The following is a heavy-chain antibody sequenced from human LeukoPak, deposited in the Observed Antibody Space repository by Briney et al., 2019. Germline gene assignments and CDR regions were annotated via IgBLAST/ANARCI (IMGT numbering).Heavy chain of an antibody. CDR2: ISGSGGST. CDR3: AKGSGSYRFDY. J-gene: IGHJ4*02. V-gene: IGHV3-23*01. Sequence: PGGSLRLSCAASGFTFSNYAMSWVRQAPAKGLEWVSGISGSGGSTYYADSVKGRFPISRDISKNTLFLQMNSLRAEDTAVYYCAKGSGSYRFDYWGQGTLVTVSS. CDR1: GFTFSNYA. D-gene: IGHD1-26*01.